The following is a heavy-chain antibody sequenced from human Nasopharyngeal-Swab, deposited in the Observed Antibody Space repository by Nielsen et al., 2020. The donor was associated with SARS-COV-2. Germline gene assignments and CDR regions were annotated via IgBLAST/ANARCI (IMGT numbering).Heavy chain of an antibody. CDR3: ARDSSDSYYGMDV. V-gene: IGHV1-69*06. CDR1: GGTFSSYA. Sequence: SVKVSCKASGGTFSSYAISWVRQAPGQGLEWMGGIIPIFGTANYAQKFQGKVTITADKSTSTAYMELSSLRSEDTAVYYCARDSSDSYYGMDVWGQGTTVTVSS. J-gene: IGHJ6*02. CDR2: IIPIFGTA.